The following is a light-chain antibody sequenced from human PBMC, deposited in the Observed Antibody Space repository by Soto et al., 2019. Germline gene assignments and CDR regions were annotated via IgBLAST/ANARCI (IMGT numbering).Light chain of an antibody. CDR2: DAS. CDR1: QSVSSY. V-gene: IGKV3-11*01. Sequence: EIVLTQSPATLSLSPGERATLSCRASQSVSSYLAWYQQKPGQDPRLLIYDASNRATGIPARFSGSVSGTDFTLTISSLEPEYFAVYYCQQRRNWPPWTFGHGTKVEIK. J-gene: IGKJ1*01. CDR3: QQRRNWPPWT.